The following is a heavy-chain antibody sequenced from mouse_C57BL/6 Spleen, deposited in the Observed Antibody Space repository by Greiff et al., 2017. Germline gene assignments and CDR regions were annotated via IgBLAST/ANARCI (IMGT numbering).Heavy chain of an antibody. Sequence: EVKLMESGPGLVKPSQSLSLTCSVTGYSITSGYYWNWIRQFPGNKLEWMGYISYDGSNNYNPSLKNRISITRDTSKNQFFLKLNSVTTEDTATYYCARDQDYGSSLFDYWGQGTTLTVSS. CDR2: ISYDGSN. CDR3: ARDQDYGSSLFDY. J-gene: IGHJ2*01. CDR1: GYSITSGYY. D-gene: IGHD1-1*01. V-gene: IGHV3-6*01.